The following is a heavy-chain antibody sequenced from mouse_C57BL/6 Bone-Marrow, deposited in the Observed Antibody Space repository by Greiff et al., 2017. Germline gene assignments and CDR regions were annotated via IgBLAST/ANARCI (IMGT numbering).Heavy chain of an antibody. CDR1: GYTFTSYW. J-gene: IGHJ4*01. CDR2: IDPSDSET. V-gene: IGHV1-52*01. CDR3: ARECYYGSYYYAMDY. Sequence: VQLQESGAELVRPGSSVKLSCKASGYTFTSYWMHWVKQRPIQGLEWIGNIDPSDSETHYNQKFKDKATLTVDKSSSTAYMQLSSLTSEDSAVYYCARECYYGSYYYAMDYWGQGTSVTVSS. D-gene: IGHD1-1*01.